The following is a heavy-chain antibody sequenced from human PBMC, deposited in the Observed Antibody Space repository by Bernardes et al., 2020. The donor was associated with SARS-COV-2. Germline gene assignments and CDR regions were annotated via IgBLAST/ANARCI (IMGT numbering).Heavy chain of an antibody. CDR3: TRDYYDSSGYYYFYYYYGMDV. CDR2: IRSKAYGGTT. CDR1: GFTFGDYA. Sequence: SGFTFGDYAMSWVRQAPGKGLEWVGFIRSKAYGGTTEYAASVKGRFTISRDDSKSIAYLQMNSLKTEDTAVYYCTRDYYDSSGYYYFYYYYGMDVWGQGTTVTVSS. V-gene: IGHV3-49*04. J-gene: IGHJ6*02. D-gene: IGHD3-22*01.